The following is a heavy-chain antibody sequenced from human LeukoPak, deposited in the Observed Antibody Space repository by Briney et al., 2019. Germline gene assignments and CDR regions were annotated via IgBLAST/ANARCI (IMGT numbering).Heavy chain of an antibody. CDR3: TRHYFSD. CDR2: TSNKADSYTT. D-gene: IGHD2-15*01. CDR1: EFTISDHY. J-gene: IGHJ4*02. V-gene: IGHV3-72*01. Sequence: PGGSLRLSCAASEFTISDHYMDWVRQAPGKGLEWIGRTSNKADSYTTYYAASVRGRCSISRDDSKNLLYLQMNSLKAEDTAVYYCTRHYFSDWGQGTLVTVSS.